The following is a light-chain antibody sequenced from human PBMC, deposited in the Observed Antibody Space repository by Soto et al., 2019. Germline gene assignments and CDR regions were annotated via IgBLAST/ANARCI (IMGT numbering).Light chain of an antibody. CDR2: QDN. Sequence: SYELTQPSSVSVSPGQTAKITCSGDILAKRSARWFQQMPGQAPLLVIYQDNKRPSGIPERFSGSSSGTTVTLTISGAQVEDEADYYCYSATDNTVVFGGGTKLTVL. CDR3: YSATDNTVV. J-gene: IGLJ2*01. CDR1: ILAKRS. V-gene: IGLV3-27*01.